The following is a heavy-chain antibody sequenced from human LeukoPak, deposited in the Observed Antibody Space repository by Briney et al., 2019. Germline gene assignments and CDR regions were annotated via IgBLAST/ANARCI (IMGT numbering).Heavy chain of an antibody. CDR3: ARALKGVRRRIAGDTTFEYYYYMDV. J-gene: IGHJ6*03. Sequence: GRSLRLSCTASGFIFSDYAMSWVRQAPGKGLEWVANIKEDGSEKYYVDSVKGRFTISRDNAKNSLYLQMNSLRAEDTAVYYCARALKGVRRRIAGDTTFEYYYYMDVWGKGTTVTISS. V-gene: IGHV3-7*01. CDR2: IKEDGSEK. CDR1: GFIFSDYA. D-gene: IGHD1-26*01.